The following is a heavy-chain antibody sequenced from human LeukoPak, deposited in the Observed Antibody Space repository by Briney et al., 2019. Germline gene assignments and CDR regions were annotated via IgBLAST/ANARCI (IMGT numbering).Heavy chain of an antibody. V-gene: IGHV3-30*14. D-gene: IGHD3-10*01. CDR3: ARARYYYSSGSPLGDFDY. CDR1: GLTFSSYA. J-gene: IGHJ4*02. CDR2: ISSDGSNK. Sequence: GGSLRLSVAASGLTFSSYAIHWVRQAPGKGLEGVAVISSDGSNKYYTDSVKGRFTISRDNSKNTLYLQMNSLRAEDTAVYYCARARYYYSSGSPLGDFDYWGQGTLVTVSS.